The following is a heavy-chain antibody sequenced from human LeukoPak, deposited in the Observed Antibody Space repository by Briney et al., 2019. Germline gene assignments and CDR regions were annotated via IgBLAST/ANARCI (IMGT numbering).Heavy chain of an antibody. D-gene: IGHD3-10*01. V-gene: IGHV4-39*01. J-gene: IGHJ4*02. CDR3: ARHGLVGGSGSYYPADY. Sequence: SETLSLTCTVSGGSISSSSYYWGWIRQPPGKGLEWIGSIYYSGSTYYNPSLKSRVTISVDTSKNQFSLKLSSVTAADTAVYYCARHGLVGGSGSYYPADYWGQGTLVTVSS. CDR1: GGSISSSSYY. CDR2: IYYSGST.